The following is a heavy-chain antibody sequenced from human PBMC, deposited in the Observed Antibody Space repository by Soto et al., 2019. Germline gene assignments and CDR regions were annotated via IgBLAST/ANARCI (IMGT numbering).Heavy chain of an antibody. D-gene: IGHD1-26*01. J-gene: IGHJ4*02. V-gene: IGHV4-39*01. CDR2: IYYSGST. CDR1: GGSISSSSYY. CDR3: ARTKVGATSYFDY. Sequence: SETLSLTCTVSGGSISSSSYYWGWIRQPPGKGLEWIGSIYYSGSTYYNPSLKSRVTISVDTSKNQFSLKLSSVTAADTAVYYCARTKVGATSYFDYWGQGTLVTVS.